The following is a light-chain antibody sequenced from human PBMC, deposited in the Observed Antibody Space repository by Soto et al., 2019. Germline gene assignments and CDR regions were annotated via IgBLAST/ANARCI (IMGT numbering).Light chain of an antibody. V-gene: IGKV3-15*01. Sequence: EIVMTQSPATLSVSPGERATLSCRASQSVSSNLAWYQQKPGQAPRLLIYGASTRATGIPARFSGSESGTEFTLTISSLQSEDFAVYYCQQYNNWPPMDTFGQGTKLEI. CDR3: QQYNNWPPMDT. J-gene: IGKJ2*01. CDR1: QSVSSN. CDR2: GAS.